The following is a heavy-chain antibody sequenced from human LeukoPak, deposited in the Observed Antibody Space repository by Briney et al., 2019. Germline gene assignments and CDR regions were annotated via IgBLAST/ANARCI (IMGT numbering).Heavy chain of an antibody. CDR3: TKDLAIVGATGFDY. J-gene: IGHJ4*02. CDR2: ISWNSGTI. V-gene: IGHV3-9*01. CDR1: GFTFDDYA. Sequence: GGSLRLSCAASGFTFDDYAMHWVRQGPGKGLEWVSGISWNSGTIGYAVSVKGRFTISRDNAKNPLYLQMNSLRAEDTALYYCTKDLAIVGATGFDYWGQGTLVTVSS. D-gene: IGHD1-26*01.